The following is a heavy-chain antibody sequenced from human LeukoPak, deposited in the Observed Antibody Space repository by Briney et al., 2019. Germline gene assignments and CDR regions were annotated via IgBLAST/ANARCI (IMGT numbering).Heavy chain of an antibody. V-gene: IGHV3-21*01. CDR2: ISSSSSYI. J-gene: IGHJ5*02. Sequence: KPGGSLRLSCAASGFTFSSYSMNWVRQAPGKGLEWVSSISSSSSYIYYADSVKGRFTISRDNAKNSLYLQMNSLRAEDTAVYYCARGRAARSNWFDPWGQGTLVTVSS. CDR3: ARGRAARSNWFDP. CDR1: GFTFSSYS. D-gene: IGHD6-6*01.